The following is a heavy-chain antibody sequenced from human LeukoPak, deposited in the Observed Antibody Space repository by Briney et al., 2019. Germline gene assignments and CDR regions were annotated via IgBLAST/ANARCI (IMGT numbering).Heavy chain of an antibody. J-gene: IGHJ6*02. Sequence: PGGSLRLSCAASGITFSRHGMHWIRQAPGKGLEWVALVSNDGSETYYADSVTGRFTISRDNFKNTLYLQMNSLRPDDTAVYYCAREIFDGDYNYYYGMDVWGQGTTVTVFS. CDR2: VSNDGSET. D-gene: IGHD4-17*01. V-gene: IGHV3-30*03. CDR3: AREIFDGDYNYYYGMDV. CDR1: GITFSRHG.